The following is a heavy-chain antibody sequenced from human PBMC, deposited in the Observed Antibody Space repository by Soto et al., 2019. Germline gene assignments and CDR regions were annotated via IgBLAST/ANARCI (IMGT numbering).Heavy chain of an antibody. V-gene: IGHV1-69*01. Sequence: QVQLVQSGAEVKKPGSSVKVSCKASGGIFSTYAISWLRQAPGQGLEWMGGIIPIFGTPNYAQRFQGRVTITADESTITAYMELSRLRSEDTAVYYCARDRDDYGSGNYYNRIDFWGQGTLSPSPQ. D-gene: IGHD3-10*01. CDR3: ARDRDDYGSGNYYNRIDF. CDR1: GGIFSTYA. J-gene: IGHJ4*02. CDR2: IIPIFGTP.